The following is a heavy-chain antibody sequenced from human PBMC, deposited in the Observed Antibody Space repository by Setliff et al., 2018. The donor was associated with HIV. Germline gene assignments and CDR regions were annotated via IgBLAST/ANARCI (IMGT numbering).Heavy chain of an antibody. V-gene: IGHV3-11*04. J-gene: IGHJ4*02. Sequence: PGGSLRLSCAASGFTFSDYYMSWIRQAPGRGLEWISYISGCGGSISYADSVTGRFTISRDNAKNSLYLQMNSLKAEETALYYCARGRDYSDSSGYTYYFDYWGQGTLVTVSS. CDR2: ISGCGGSI. CDR3: ARGRDYSDSSGYTYYFDY. D-gene: IGHD3-22*01. CDR1: GFTFSDYY.